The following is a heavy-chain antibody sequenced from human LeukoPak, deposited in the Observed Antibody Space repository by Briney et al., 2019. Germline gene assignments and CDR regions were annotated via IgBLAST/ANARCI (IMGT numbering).Heavy chain of an antibody. J-gene: IGHJ4*02. D-gene: IGHD3-9*01. V-gene: IGHV3-33*01. CDR3: ASAFQNYDILTGPFDY. Sequence: GGSLRLSCAASGFTFSSYGMHWVRQAPGKGLEWVAVIWYDGSNKYYADSVKGRFTISRDNSKNTLYLQMNSLRAEDTAVYHCASAFQNYDILTGPFDYWGQGTLVTVSS. CDR2: IWYDGSNK. CDR1: GFTFSSYG.